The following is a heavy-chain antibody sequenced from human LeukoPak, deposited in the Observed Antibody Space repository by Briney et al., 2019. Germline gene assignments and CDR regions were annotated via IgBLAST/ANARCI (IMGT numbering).Heavy chain of an antibody. J-gene: IGHJ5*02. V-gene: IGHV3-30-3*01. CDR3: ARTSMGP. CDR2: ISYDGRIK. Sequence: GGSLRLSCTASGFTFSSYAIHWVRQAPGKGLEWISFISYDGRIKYYADSVKGRLTISRDNSKNTLSLQMNSLRADDTAVYYCARTSMGPWGQGTQVIVSS. CDR1: GFTFSSYA.